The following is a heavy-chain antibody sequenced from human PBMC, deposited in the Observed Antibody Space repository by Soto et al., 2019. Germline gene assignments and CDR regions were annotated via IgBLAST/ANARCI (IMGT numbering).Heavy chain of an antibody. CDR1: GGSISSGDYY. J-gene: IGHJ6*02. CDR2: IYYSGST. D-gene: IGHD3-16*01. CDR3: ASFGDYYYYGMDV. Sequence: SETLSLTCTVSGGSISSGDYYWSWIRQPPGKGLEWIGYIYYSGSTYYNPSLKSRVTISVDTSKNQFSLKLSSVTAADTAVYYCASFGDYYYYGMDVWGQGTTVTVSS. V-gene: IGHV4-30-4*01.